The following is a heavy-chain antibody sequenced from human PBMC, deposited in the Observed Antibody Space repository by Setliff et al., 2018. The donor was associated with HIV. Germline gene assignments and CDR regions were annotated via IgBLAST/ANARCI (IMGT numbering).Heavy chain of an antibody. CDR3: VRYIGAAAGYIDH. Sequence: GESLKISCHLSGYSFVDFWIGWVRQMPGKGLEWVGFIYPGDSDSRYSPSFRGQVTISADKSTTTAYLDWARLKASDTAMYYCVRYIGAAAGYIDHWGQGTLVTVSS. J-gene: IGHJ4*02. V-gene: IGHV5-51*01. D-gene: IGHD6-25*01. CDR1: GYSFVDFW. CDR2: IYPGDSDS.